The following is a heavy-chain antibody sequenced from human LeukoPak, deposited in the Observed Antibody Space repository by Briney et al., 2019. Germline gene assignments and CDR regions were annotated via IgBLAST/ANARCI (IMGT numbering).Heavy chain of an antibody. Sequence: GGSLRLSCAASGFTFSNYGMHWVRQAPGKGLEWVAFIRYDGSNKYYADSVKGRFTISRDNSKNTLYLQMNSLRAEDTAVYYCAKDGGTGMMYLYYFDYWGQGTLLTVPS. CDR3: AKDGGTGMMYLYYFDY. V-gene: IGHV3-30*02. D-gene: IGHD3-16*01. CDR1: GFTFSNYG. CDR2: IRYDGSNK. J-gene: IGHJ4*02.